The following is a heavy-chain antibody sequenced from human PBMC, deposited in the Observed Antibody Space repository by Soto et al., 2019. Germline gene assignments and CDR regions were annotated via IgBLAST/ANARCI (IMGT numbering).Heavy chain of an antibody. CDR3: ARFRSERPFDY. J-gene: IGHJ4*02. Sequence: GGSLRLSCAASGLTFSRYTMHWVRQAPGKGLEWVAVISYDGNNKYYADSVKGRFTISRDNSKNTLSLQMNSLRPEDTAVYYCARFRSERPFDYWGQGTLVTVSS. CDR2: ISYDGNNK. V-gene: IGHV3-30-3*01. CDR1: GLTFSRYT.